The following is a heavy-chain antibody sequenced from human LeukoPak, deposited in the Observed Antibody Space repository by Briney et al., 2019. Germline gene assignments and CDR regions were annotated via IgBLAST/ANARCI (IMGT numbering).Heavy chain of an antibody. CDR1: GYTFTIYD. D-gene: IGHD2-2*01. CDR3: AVVVPAADNWFDP. J-gene: IGHJ5*02. Sequence: ASVKVSCKASGYTFTIYDINWVRQATGQGLEWMGWMNTNSGNTGYAQKFQGRVTITRNTSISTAYMELSSLRSEDTAVYYCAVVVPAADNWFDPWGQGTLVTVSS. CDR2: MNTNSGNT. V-gene: IGHV1-8*03.